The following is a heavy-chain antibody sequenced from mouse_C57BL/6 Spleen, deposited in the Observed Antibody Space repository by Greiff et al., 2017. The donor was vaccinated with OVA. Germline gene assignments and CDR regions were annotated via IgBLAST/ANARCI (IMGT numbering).Heavy chain of an antibody. J-gene: IGHJ3*01. Sequence: EVQGVESGGGLVKPGGSLKLSCAASGFTFSDYGMHWVRQAPEKGLEWVAYISSGSSTIYYADTVKGRFTISRDKANVTLFLQMASLGSEDTAIDYCARDYDYEEGAWFAYWGQGTLVTVSA. CDR3: ARDYDYEEGAWFAY. D-gene: IGHD2-4*01. CDR2: ISSGSSTI. CDR1: GFTFSDYG. V-gene: IGHV5-17*01.